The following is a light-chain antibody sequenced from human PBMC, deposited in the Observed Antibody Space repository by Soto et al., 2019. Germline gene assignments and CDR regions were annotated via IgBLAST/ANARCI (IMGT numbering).Light chain of an antibody. Sequence: SYELTQPPSVSVAPGQTARITCGGTNIGSKSVNWYQQKPGQAPVLVVYDASDRPSGIPERFSGSNSGNTATLTITSVEAGDEADYYCQVWDTSSDHPGVFGGGTQLTVL. CDR3: QVWDTSSDHPGV. CDR2: DAS. CDR1: NIGSKS. V-gene: IGLV3-21*02. J-gene: IGLJ3*02.